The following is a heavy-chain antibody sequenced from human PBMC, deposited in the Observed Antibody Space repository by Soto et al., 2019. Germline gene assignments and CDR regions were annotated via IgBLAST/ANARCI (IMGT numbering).Heavy chain of an antibody. CDR1: GYTFTNYG. CDR3: ARGGSSWSAEYYQH. D-gene: IGHD6-13*01. V-gene: IGHV1-18*04. CDR2: ISGYNGDT. Sequence: QVQIVQSGAEVKKPGASVKVSCKASGYTFTNYGINWVRQAPGQGPEWMGWISGYNGDTKYSQTLQGRVTMTTDTSTSTAYMELSSLRSDDTAVYYCARGGSSWSAEYYQHWGQGTLVIVSS. J-gene: IGHJ1*01.